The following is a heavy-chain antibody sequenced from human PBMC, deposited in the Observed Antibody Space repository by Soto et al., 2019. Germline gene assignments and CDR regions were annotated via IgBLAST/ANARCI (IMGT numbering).Heavy chain of an antibody. CDR2: INQDVSQK. CDR1: GLTFSRYW. CDR3: AKIGYNDWDFDY. J-gene: IGHJ4*02. D-gene: IGHD3-22*01. V-gene: IGHV3-7*01. Sequence: GGSLRLSCAASGLTFSRYWMTWVRQAPGKGLEWVANINQDVSQKLYVDSVRGRFTISRDDAKNSVYLQMNNLRADDTAVYYCAKIGYNDWDFDYWGQGTLVTVSS.